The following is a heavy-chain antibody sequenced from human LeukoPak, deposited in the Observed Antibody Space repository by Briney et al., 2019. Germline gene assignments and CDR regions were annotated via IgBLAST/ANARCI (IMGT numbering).Heavy chain of an antibody. V-gene: IGHV4-59*01. CDR2: IYYSGST. CDR1: GGSISSYY. Sequence: SETLSLTCTVSGGSISSYYWSWIRQPPGKGLEWIGYIYYSGSTNYNPSLKSRVTISVDTSKNQFSLKLSSVTAAGTAVYYCARGSIAVAGTQYNWFDPWGQGTLVTVSS. J-gene: IGHJ5*02. D-gene: IGHD6-19*01. CDR3: ARGSIAVAGTQYNWFDP.